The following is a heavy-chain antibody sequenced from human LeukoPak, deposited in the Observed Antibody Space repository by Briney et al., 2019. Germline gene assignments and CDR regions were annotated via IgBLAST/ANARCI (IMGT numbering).Heavy chain of an antibody. CDR2: IIPIFGIA. J-gene: IGHJ6*02. CDR3: ARDMTLTGYYYYYGMDV. V-gene: IGHV1-69*04. CDR1: GGTFSSYA. D-gene: IGHD1-14*01. Sequence: ASVKVSCKASGGTFSSYAISWVRQAPGQGLEWMGRIIPIFGIANYAQKFQGGVTITADKSTSTAYMELSSLRSEDTAVYYCARDMTLTGYYYYYGMDVWGQGTTVTVSS.